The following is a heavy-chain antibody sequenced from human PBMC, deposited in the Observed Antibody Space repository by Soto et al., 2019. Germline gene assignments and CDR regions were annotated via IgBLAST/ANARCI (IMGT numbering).Heavy chain of an antibody. CDR3: AKDPRVRCSGGSCYYPAWYYGMDV. Sequence: GGSLRLSCAASGFTFSSYAMSWVRQAPGKGLEWVSAISGSGGSTYYADSVKGRFTISRDNSKNTLYLQMNILRAEDTAVYYCAKDPRVRCSGGSCYYPAWYYGMDVWGQGTTVTVSS. J-gene: IGHJ6*02. CDR1: GFTFSSYA. V-gene: IGHV3-23*01. D-gene: IGHD2-15*01. CDR2: ISGSGGST.